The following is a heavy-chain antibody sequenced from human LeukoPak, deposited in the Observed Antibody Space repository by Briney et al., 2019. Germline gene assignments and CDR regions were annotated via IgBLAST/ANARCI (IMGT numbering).Heavy chain of an antibody. D-gene: IGHD3-10*01. J-gene: IGHJ5*02. CDR2: INSGGSST. CDR1: GFTFSSYW. V-gene: IGHV3-74*01. Sequence: GGSLRLSCAASGFTFSSYWMHWVRQAPGKGLVWVSRINSGGSSTYYADSVKGRFSISRDNAKNTLYLQMNRLRAEDTAVYYCARGYGDWFDPWGQGTLVTVSS. CDR3: ARGYGDWFDP.